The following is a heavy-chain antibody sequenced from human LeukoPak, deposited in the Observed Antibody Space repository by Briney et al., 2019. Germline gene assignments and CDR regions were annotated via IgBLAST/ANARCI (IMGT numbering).Heavy chain of an antibody. Sequence: PSETLSLTCTVSGGSISSSSYYWGWLRQPPGKGLEWIGSIYYSGSTYYNPSLKSRVTISVDTSKNQFSLKLSSVTAADTAVYYCASVEYDYGSGSPFWFDPWGQGTLVTVSS. CDR2: IYYSGST. CDR1: GGSISSSSYY. CDR3: ASVEYDYGSGSPFWFDP. V-gene: IGHV4-39*01. J-gene: IGHJ5*02. D-gene: IGHD3-10*01.